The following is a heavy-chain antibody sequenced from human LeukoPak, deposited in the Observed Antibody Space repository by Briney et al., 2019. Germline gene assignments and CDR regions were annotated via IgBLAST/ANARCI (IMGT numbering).Heavy chain of an antibody. J-gene: IGHJ4*02. CDR2: IYYSGST. CDR1: GGSFSGYY. CDR3: ARGGSSSWLYFDY. V-gene: IGHV4-31*11. Sequence: SSETLSLTCAVYGGSFSGYYWSWIRQHPGKGLEWIGYIYYSGSTYYNPSLKSRVTISVDTSKNQFSLKLSSVTAADTAVYYCARGGSSSWLYFDYWGQGTLVTVSS. D-gene: IGHD6-13*01.